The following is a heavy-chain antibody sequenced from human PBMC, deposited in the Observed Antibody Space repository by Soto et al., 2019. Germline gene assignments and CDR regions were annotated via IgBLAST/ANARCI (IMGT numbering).Heavy chain of an antibody. Sequence: GGSLRLSCAASGFTFSSNAMSWVRQAPGKGLEWVSAISGSGGTTYYADSVKGRFSMSRDNSKNTLYLQINILRADDTAVFFCAKRAGYSSRPLEYWGQGVLVTVSS. V-gene: IGHV3-23*01. D-gene: IGHD6-19*01. CDR3: AKRAGYSSRPLEY. CDR1: GFTFSSNA. CDR2: ISGSGGTT. J-gene: IGHJ4*02.